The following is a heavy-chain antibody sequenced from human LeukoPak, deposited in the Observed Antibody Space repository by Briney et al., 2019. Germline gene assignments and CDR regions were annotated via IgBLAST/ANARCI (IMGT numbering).Heavy chain of an antibody. Sequence: ASVKVSCKASGGTFSITWVRQAPGQGLEWMGRIIPILGIANYAQKFQGRVTITADKSTSTAYMELSSLRSEDTAVYFGAITIGIPAAIVTPSWFDPWGQGTLVTVSS. J-gene: IGHJ5*02. CDR2: IIPILGIA. D-gene: IGHD2-2*02. CDR3: AITIGIPAAIVTPSWFDP. V-gene: IGHV1-69*02. CDR1: GGTFS.